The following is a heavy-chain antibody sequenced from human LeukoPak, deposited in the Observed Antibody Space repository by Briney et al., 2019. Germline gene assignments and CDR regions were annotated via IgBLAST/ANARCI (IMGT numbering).Heavy chain of an antibody. V-gene: IGHV3-30*18. CDR3: AKDYYDSSGYPGVYDI. CDR2: ISYDGDNK. D-gene: IGHD3-22*01. Sequence: PGGSLRLSCAASRFTFSSYGMHWVRQAPGKGLEWLAVISYDGDNKYYADSVKGRFTISRDNSKNTLYLQMNSLRAEDTAVYYCAKDYYDSSGYPGVYDIWGQGTMVTVSS. CDR1: RFTFSSYG. J-gene: IGHJ3*02.